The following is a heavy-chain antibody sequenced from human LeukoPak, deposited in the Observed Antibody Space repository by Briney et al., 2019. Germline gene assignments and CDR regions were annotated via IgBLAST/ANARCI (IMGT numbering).Heavy chain of an antibody. CDR3: ARHGLVGGGAFDI. Sequence: SETLSLTCTVSGGSISSYYWSWIRQPPGKGLEWIGYIYYSGSTNYNPSLKSRVTISVDTSKNQFSLKLSSVTAADTAVYYCARHGLVGGGAFDIWGQGTMVIVSS. CDR1: GGSISSYY. CDR2: IYYSGST. J-gene: IGHJ3*02. V-gene: IGHV4-59*08. D-gene: IGHD2-15*01.